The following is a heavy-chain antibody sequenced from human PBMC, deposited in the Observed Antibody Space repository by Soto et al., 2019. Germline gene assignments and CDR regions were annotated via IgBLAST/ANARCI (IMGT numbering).Heavy chain of an antibody. CDR3: ASASSWFVTNY. CDR2: INAGNGNT. CDR1: GYTFTNYA. V-gene: IGHV1-3*01. Sequence: QVQPVQSGAEVKKPGASVKGCCKASGYTFTNYAMHWVRKPPGQRLEWMGGINAGNGNTKYSPKCQGSVTITKDTSASIAYMEPGTLRSEDTAVYYCASASSWFVTNYWGQGTLVTVSS. J-gene: IGHJ4*02. D-gene: IGHD6-13*01.